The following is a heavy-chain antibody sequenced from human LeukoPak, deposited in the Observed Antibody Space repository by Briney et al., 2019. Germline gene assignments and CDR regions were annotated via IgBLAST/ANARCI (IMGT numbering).Heavy chain of an antibody. CDR3: AKDAGIAKHGTGLGFNH. D-gene: IGHD2-8*02. CDR1: GFTFSSYA. CDR2: ISGSGGST. J-gene: IGHJ2*01. V-gene: IGHV3-23*01. Sequence: GGSLRLSCAASGFTFSSYAISWVRQAPGKGLEWVSAISGSGGSTYYADAVKGRFTISRDNSKNTLYLQMNSLRAEDTAVYYCAKDAGIAKHGTGLGFNHWGRGTRVTVSS.